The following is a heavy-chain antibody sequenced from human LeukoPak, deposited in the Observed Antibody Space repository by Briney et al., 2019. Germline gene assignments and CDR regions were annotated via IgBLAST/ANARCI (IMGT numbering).Heavy chain of an antibody. CDR2: IYYSGST. CDR3: ARDRCHSTSCSFDY. D-gene: IGHD2-2*01. Sequence: SETLSLTCTVSGGSISSYYWSWIRQTPGKGLEWIGYIYYSGSTNYNPSLKSRVTISVDTSKNQFSLKLSSVTAADTAVYYCARDRCHSTSCSFDYWGQGTLVTVSS. CDR1: GGSISSYY. J-gene: IGHJ4*02. V-gene: IGHV4-59*01.